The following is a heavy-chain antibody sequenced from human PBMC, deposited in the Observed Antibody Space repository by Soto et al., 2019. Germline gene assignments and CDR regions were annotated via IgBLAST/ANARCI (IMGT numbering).Heavy chain of an antibody. CDR2: IYYSGST. V-gene: IGHV4-39*01. Sequence: SETLSLTCTVSGGSISSSSYYWGWIRQPPGKGLEWIGSIYYSGSTYYNPSLKSRFTISRDNAKNTLYLQMNSLRAEDTALYYCATWIHLGYWGQGALVTVSS. CDR1: GGSISSSSYY. J-gene: IGHJ4*02. D-gene: IGHD5-18*01. CDR3: ATWIHLGY.